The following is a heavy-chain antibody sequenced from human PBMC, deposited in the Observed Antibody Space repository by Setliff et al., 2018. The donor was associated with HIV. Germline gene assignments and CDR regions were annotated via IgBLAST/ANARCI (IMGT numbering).Heavy chain of an antibody. J-gene: IGHJ3*02. D-gene: IGHD3-22*01. CDR3: ATRAYDSRGYLRSRVSGAAFDI. CDR1: GYTLTELS. Sequence: GASVKVSCKVSGYTLTELSIHWVRQAPGKGPEWMGGFDPQYDKTFYAQKFQGRVTMSEDTSTDTAYMELSSLRSEDTAVYYCATRAYDSRGYLRSRVSGAAFDIWGQGTMVTVSS. V-gene: IGHV1-24*01. CDR2: FDPQYDKT.